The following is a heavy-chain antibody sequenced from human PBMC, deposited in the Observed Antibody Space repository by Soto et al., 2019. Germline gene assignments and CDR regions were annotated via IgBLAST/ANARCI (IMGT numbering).Heavy chain of an antibody. J-gene: IGHJ6*02. D-gene: IGHD3-3*01. V-gene: IGHV2-70*01. CDR2: IDWDDDK. CDR3: ARIQNNYDFWSGKPAYYYYGMVA. CDR1: GFSLSTSGMC. Sequence: GPTLVNPTQTLTLTCTFSGFSLSTSGMCVSWIRQPPGKALEWLALIDWDDDKYYSTSLKTRLTISKDTSKNQVVLTMTNMDPVDTATYYCARIQNNYDFWSGKPAYYYYGMVAWVQVT.